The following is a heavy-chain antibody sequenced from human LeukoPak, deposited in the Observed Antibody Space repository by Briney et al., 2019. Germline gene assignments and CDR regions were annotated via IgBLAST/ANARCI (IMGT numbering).Heavy chain of an antibody. CDR2: IYTSGST. Sequence: SETLSLTCTVSGGSISSGSYYWSWIRQPAGKGLEWIGRIYTSGSTNYNPSLKSRVTISVDTSKNQFSLKLSSVTAADAAVYYCARTPTTVTTRWFDPWGQGTLVTVSS. CDR3: ARTPTTVTTRWFDP. CDR1: GGSISSGSYY. J-gene: IGHJ5*02. V-gene: IGHV4-61*02. D-gene: IGHD4-17*01.